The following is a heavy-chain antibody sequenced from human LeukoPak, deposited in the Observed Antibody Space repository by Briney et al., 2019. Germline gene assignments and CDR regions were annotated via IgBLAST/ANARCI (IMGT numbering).Heavy chain of an antibody. D-gene: IGHD2-21*01. CDR1: GGSISGDY. CDR2: IYYTGAT. CDR3: ARLQGDSTAVFDY. Sequence: PSGTLSLTCTVSGGSISGDYWSWIRQSPGKGLEWVAYIYYTGATNHNPSLKSRVTISVDTSKNQFSLRLSSVTAADTAVYYCARLQGDSTAVFDYWGQGTLVSVTS. V-gene: IGHV4-59*01. J-gene: IGHJ4*02.